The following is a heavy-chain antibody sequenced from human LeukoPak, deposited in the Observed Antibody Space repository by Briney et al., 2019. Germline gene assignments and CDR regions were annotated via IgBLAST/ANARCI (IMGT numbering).Heavy chain of an antibody. V-gene: IGHV4-59*01. CDR1: GGSISSYY. D-gene: IGHD3-10*01. Sequence: SETLSLTCTVSGGSISSYYWSWIRQPPGKGLEWIGYIYYSGSTNYNPSLKSRVTISVDTSKNQFPLKLSSVTAADTAVYYCARGFGSGSPFDYWGQGTLVTVSS. J-gene: IGHJ4*02. CDR3: ARGFGSGSPFDY. CDR2: IYYSGST.